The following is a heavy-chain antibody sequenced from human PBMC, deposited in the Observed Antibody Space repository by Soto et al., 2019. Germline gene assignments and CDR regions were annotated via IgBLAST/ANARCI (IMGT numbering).Heavy chain of an antibody. D-gene: IGHD5-12*01. CDR3: AKLGMTTINRDY. CDR2: MSGSGGNT. Sequence: EAQLLESGGGLVQPGGSLRVSCAASGFSFDTYAMSWVRQAPGKGLEWVSTMSGSGGNTYYADSVKGRFTISRDNSKNILYLQMTSLRAEDTALYYCAKLGMTTINRDYGGQGTQVTVSS. CDR1: GFSFDTYA. V-gene: IGHV3-23*01. J-gene: IGHJ4*02.